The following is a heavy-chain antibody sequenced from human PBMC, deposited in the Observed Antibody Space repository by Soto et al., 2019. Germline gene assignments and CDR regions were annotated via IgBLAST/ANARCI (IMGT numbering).Heavy chain of an antibody. CDR1: GGTFSRYA. V-gene: IGHV1-69*01. Sequence: QVQLVQSGAEVKKHGSSVKVSCKASGGTFSRYAISWVRQAPGQGLEWMGGIIPIFGTANYAQKFQGRVTITADESTSTAYMELNSLRSEDTAVYYCARTPQLGYRLRMDVWGQGTTVTVSS. D-gene: IGHD2-15*01. J-gene: IGHJ6*02. CDR3: ARTPQLGYRLRMDV. CDR2: IIPIFGTA.